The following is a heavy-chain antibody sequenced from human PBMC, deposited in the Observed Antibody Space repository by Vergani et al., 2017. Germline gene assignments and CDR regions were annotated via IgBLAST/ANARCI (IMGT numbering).Heavy chain of an antibody. V-gene: IGHV3-30-3*01. J-gene: IGHJ3*02. CDR3: ARSNIVVPAARDAFDI. D-gene: IGHD2-2*01. CDR2: ISYDGSNK. CDR1: GFTFSSYA. Sequence: VQLVESGGGLVQPGRSLRLSCAASGFTFSSYAMHWVRQAPGKGLEWVAVISYDGSNKYYADSVKGRFTISRDNSKNTLYLQMNSLRAEDTAVYYCARSNIVVPAARDAFDIWGQGTMVTVSS.